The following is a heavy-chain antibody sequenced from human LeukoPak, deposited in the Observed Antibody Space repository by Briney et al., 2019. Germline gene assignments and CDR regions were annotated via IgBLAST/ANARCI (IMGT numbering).Heavy chain of an antibody. Sequence: GRSLRLSCTASGFTFSDYAMSWVRQAPGKGLEWVGFITSKAYGGTTDYAASVKGRFTISRDDSKSIAYLQMNSLKTEDTAVYYCSRHIVGARTYFDYWGQGALVTVSS. CDR3: SRHIVGARTYFDY. J-gene: IGHJ4*02. D-gene: IGHD1-26*01. CDR2: ITSKAYGGTT. CDR1: GFTFSDYA. V-gene: IGHV3-49*04.